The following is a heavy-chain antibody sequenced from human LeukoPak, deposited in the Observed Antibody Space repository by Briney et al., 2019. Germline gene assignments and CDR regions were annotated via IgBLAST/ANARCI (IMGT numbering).Heavy chain of an antibody. Sequence: ASVKVSCKASGYTFTSYYMHWVRQAPGQGLEWMGIINPSGGSTSYAQKFQGRVTMTRDTSTSTVYMELSSLRSDDTAVYYCTRGPTYYYDSSPNWFDPWGQGTLVTVSS. V-gene: IGHV1-46*01. J-gene: IGHJ5*02. CDR3: TRGPTYYYDSSPNWFDP. CDR2: INPSGGST. D-gene: IGHD3-22*01. CDR1: GYTFTSYY.